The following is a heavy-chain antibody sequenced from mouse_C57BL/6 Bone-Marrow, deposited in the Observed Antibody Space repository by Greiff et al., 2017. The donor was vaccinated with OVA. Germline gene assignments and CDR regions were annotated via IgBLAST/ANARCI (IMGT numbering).Heavy chain of an antibody. D-gene: IGHD1-1*01. Sequence: VKLMESGAELVRPGSSVKLSCKASGYTFTSYWMDWVKQRPGQGLEWIGNIYPSDSETHYNQKFKDKATLTVDKSSSTAYMQLSSLTSEDSAVYYCARCEVVFDYWGQGTTLTVSS. CDR3: ARCEVVFDY. CDR2: IYPSDSET. V-gene: IGHV1-61*01. J-gene: IGHJ2*01. CDR1: GYTFTSYW.